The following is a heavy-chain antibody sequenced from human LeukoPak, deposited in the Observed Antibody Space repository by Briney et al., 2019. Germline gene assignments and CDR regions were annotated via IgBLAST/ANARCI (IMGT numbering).Heavy chain of an antibody. D-gene: IGHD1-26*01. CDR1: GFTFSSYW. Sequence: PGGSLRLSCAASGFTFSSYWMSWVRQAPGKGLEWVANIKQDGSEKYYVDSVKGRFTISRDNAKNSLYLQMNSLRAEDTAVYYCASIWGSYYGFYYYGMDVWGQGTTVTVSS. V-gene: IGHV3-7*01. CDR2: IKQDGSEK. CDR3: ASIWGSYYGFYYYGMDV. J-gene: IGHJ6*02.